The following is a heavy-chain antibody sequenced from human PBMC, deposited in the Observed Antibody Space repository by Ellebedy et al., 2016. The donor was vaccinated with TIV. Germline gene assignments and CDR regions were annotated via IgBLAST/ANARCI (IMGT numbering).Heavy chain of an antibody. CDR1: GYTFTNYY. Sequence: ASVKVSXKAFGYTFTNYYMHWVRRASGHGLEWMGVINPRGGTTAYAQKFQGRVTMTRDTSSSTVCMELSSLRSDDTAVFYCAVRAYSYGGFDYWGQGTLVTVSS. CDR3: AVRAYSYGGFDY. J-gene: IGHJ4*02. CDR2: INPRGGTT. D-gene: IGHD5-18*01. V-gene: IGHV1-46*01.